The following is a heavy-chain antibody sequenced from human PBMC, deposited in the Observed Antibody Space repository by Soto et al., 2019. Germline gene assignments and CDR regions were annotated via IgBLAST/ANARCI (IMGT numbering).Heavy chain of an antibody. CDR1: GGTFGSDA. V-gene: IGHV1-69*06. J-gene: IGHJ5*02. CDR2: IIPIFGTT. D-gene: IGHD3-22*01. CDR3: ARDRTDSGYFTNWLDP. Sequence: SVKVSCKDSGGTFGSDAITWVRQAPGQGLEWVGRIIPIFGTTNYAQNLQGRVTISADKSTLTSYMELHSLTSDDTALYYCARDRTDSGYFTNWLDPWGQGTQVTVSS.